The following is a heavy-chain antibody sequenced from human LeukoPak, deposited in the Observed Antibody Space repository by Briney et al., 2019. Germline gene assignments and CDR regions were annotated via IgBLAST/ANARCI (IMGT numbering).Heavy chain of an antibody. V-gene: IGHV4-4*07. J-gene: IGHJ6*02. CDR1: GGSITSYY. CDR3: ARGQRMDV. D-gene: IGHD5-24*01. Sequence: SETLSLTCAVSGGSITSYYWTWIRQPAGKGPEWIGRIYTSGNTNYNPSLKSRVTMSLGTSKNQLSLKLSSVTAADTAVYYCARGQRMDVWGQGTTVTVSS. CDR2: IYTSGNT.